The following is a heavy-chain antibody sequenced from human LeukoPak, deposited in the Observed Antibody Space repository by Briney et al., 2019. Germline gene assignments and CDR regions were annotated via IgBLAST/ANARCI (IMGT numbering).Heavy chain of an antibody. CDR2: ISYDGSNK. J-gene: IGHJ5*02. CDR3: ARDWGWATIAAAGTGGFDP. D-gene: IGHD6-13*01. CDR1: GFTFSSYA. Sequence: GGSLRLSCAASGFTFSSYAMHWVCQAPGKGLEWVAVISYDGSNKYYADSVKGRFTISRDNSKNTLYLQMNSLRAEDTAVYYCARDWGWATIAAAGTGGFDPWGQGTLVTVSS. V-gene: IGHV3-30-3*01.